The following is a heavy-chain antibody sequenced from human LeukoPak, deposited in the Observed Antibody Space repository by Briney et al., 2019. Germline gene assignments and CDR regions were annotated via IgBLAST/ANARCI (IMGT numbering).Heavy chain of an antibody. V-gene: IGHV1-69*13. D-gene: IGHD1-26*01. Sequence: ASVKVSCMASGGTFSIYAVRWGRQALGQGLEWMGGIIPIFGTANYAQKFQGRVTITADESTSTAYMELSRLRSADTAVYYRARGGHWELQSLFDSSGQGTLVTVSS. CDR2: IIPIFGTA. J-gene: IGHJ4*02. CDR1: GGTFSIYA. CDR3: ARGGHWELQSLFDS.